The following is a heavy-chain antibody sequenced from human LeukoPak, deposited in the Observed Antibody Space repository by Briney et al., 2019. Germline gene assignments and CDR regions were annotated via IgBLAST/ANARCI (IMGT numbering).Heavy chain of an antibody. J-gene: IGHJ4*02. CDR3: ASGGSYQFDY. CDR2: IWYDGSNK. Sequence: GGSLRLSCAASGFTFSSYGMHWVRQAPGKGLEWVAVIWYDGSNKYYADSVKGRLTISRDNSKNTLYLQMNSLRAEDTAVYYCASGGSYQFDYWGQGTLVTVSS. D-gene: IGHD1-26*01. V-gene: IGHV3-33*01. CDR1: GFTFSSYG.